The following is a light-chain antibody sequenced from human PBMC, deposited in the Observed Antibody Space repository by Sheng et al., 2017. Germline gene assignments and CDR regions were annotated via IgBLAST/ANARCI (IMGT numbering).Light chain of an antibody. CDR2: DNG. Sequence: QSVLTQPPSVSAAPGQRVTISCSGSSSNIGNSYVSWYQQLPGTAPNLLIYDNGKRPSGIPDRFSGSKSGTSATLAITGLQTGDEADYYCGTWDSSLSVYVFGTGTKVTVL. CDR1: SSNIGNSY. V-gene: IGLV1-51*01. CDR3: GTWDSSLSVYV. J-gene: IGLJ1*01.